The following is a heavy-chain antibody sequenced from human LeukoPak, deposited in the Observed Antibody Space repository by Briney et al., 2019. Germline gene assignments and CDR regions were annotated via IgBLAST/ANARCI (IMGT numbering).Heavy chain of an antibody. J-gene: IGHJ4*02. CDR1: RFSFEDYA. CDR2: TNWNGGST. Sequence: GGSLRLSCAASRFSFEDYAMSWVRQAPGKGLEWVAATNWNGGSTRYADSVKGRFTISRDNAKNSLYLQMNSLRAEDTAFYYCARGGITIFGGIIYQDYWGQGTLDTVSS. CDR3: ARGGITIFGGIIYQDY. D-gene: IGHD3-3*01. V-gene: IGHV3-20*04.